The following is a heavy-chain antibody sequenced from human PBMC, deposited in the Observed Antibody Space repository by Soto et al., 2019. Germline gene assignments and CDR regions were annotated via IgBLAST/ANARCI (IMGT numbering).Heavy chain of an antibody. CDR2: INPFDGSR. J-gene: IGHJ4*02. V-gene: IGHV1-46*03. CDR1: GYIFTSYY. CDR3: SRVDPGETSPFDH. D-gene: IGHD3-10*01. Sequence: GASVKVSCKASGYIFTSYYIHWVRQAPGQGLEWMGWINPFDGSRMFTQSFQGRVTMTRDTSTSTVYMEVSSLRSEDTAVYYCSRVDPGETSPFDHWGQGTLFTVSS.